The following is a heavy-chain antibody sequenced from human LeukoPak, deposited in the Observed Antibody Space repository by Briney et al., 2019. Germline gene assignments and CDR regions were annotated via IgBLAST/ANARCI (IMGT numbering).Heavy chain of an antibody. CDR3: ARVAGNCGGDCYRLVY. V-gene: IGHV1-8*01. Sequence: ASVKVSCKASGYTFTTYDINWVGQATGQGLEWMAWLTPNSVNTGYAQKFQGRVTMTRNTSISTAYMELSSLRSEDTAVYYCARVAGNCGGDCYRLVYWGQGTLVTVSS. CDR1: GYTFTTYD. D-gene: IGHD2-21*01. CDR2: LTPNSVNT. J-gene: IGHJ4*02.